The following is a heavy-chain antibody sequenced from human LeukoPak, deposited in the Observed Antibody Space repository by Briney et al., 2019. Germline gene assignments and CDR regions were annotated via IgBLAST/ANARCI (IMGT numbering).Heavy chain of an antibody. D-gene: IGHD2-15*01. CDR3: ARDRGVDYCSGGSCSHYYYYMDV. CDR1: GYTFTGYY. CDR2: INPNSGGT. V-gene: IGHV1-2*02. J-gene: IGHJ6*03. Sequence: ASVKLSCKASGYTFTGYYMHWGRQAPGQGLEWMGWINPNSGGTNYAQKFQGRVTMTRDTSISTAYMELSRLRSDDTAVYYCARDRGVDYCSGGSCSHYYYYMDVWGKGTTVTISS.